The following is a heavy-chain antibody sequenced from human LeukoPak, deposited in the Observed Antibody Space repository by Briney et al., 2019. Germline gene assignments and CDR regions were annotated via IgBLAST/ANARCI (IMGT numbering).Heavy chain of an antibody. D-gene: IGHD5-18*01. CDR1: GGSFSGYY. V-gene: IGHV4-34*01. Sequence: SETLSLTCAVYGGSFSGYYWSWIRQPPGKGLEWIGEINHSGSTNYNPSLKSRVTISVDTSKNQFSLKLSSVTAADTAVYYCARVGSWIQLGPLFDYWGQGTLVTVSS. CDR2: INHSGST. J-gene: IGHJ4*02. CDR3: ARVGSWIQLGPLFDY.